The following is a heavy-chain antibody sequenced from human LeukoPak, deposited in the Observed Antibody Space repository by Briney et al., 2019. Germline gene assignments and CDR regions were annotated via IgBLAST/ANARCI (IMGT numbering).Heavy chain of an antibody. CDR2: ISSSSSYI. V-gene: IGHV3-21*01. D-gene: IGHD3-9*01. CDR1: GFTFSSYN. CDR3: ARDDILTGSRGTFYYYMDV. J-gene: IGHJ6*03. Sequence: GGSLRLSCTASGFTFSSYNMNWVRQAPGKGLEWVSSISSSSSYIYYADSVKGRFTLSRDNAKNSLYLQMNSLRVKDTAVYYCARDDILTGSRGTFYYYMDVWGKGTTVTVSS.